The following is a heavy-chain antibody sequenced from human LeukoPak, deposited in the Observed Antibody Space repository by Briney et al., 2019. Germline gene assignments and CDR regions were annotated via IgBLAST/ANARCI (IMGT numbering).Heavy chain of an antibody. CDR2: IIPIFGTA. J-gene: IGHJ4*02. CDR3: ARDRYSSGWYEPFFDY. Sequence: ASVKVSCKASGYTLTSYYMRWVRQAPGQGLEWMGGIIPIFGTANYAQKFQGRVTITADESTSTAYMELSSLRSEDTAVYYCARDRYSSGWYEPFFDYWGQGTLVTVSS. CDR1: GYTLTSYY. D-gene: IGHD6-19*01. V-gene: IGHV1-69*13.